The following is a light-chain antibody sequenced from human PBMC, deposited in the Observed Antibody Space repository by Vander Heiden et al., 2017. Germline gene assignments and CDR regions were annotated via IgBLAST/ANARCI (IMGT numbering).Light chain of an antibody. V-gene: IGLV2-11*01. Sequence: QSALTQPRSVSGSPGQSVTISCTGTSSDVGGYNYVSWYQQHPGKAPKLMIYDVTKRPSGVPDRFSGSKSGSMASLTVSGLQAEDEADYYCCSYAGSLWVFGGGTELT. CDR3: CSYAGSLWV. CDR1: SSDVGGYNY. CDR2: DVT. J-gene: IGLJ3*02.